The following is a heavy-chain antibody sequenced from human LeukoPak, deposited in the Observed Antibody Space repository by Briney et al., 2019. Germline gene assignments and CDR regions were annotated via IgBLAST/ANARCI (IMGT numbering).Heavy chain of an antibody. CDR2: IYSTGNT. CDR1: GFTFSSFSM. Sequence: PGGSLRLSCAASGFTFSSFSMNWVRQSPGKGLEWMGSIYSTGNTHYNPSLESRLIISVDTSKNSFSLKLSSVTAADTAVYFCARDLWSTAAGIFDFWGQGALVTVSS. CDR3: ARDLWSTAAGIFDF. J-gene: IGHJ4*02. D-gene: IGHD6-25*01. V-gene: IGHV4-39*07.